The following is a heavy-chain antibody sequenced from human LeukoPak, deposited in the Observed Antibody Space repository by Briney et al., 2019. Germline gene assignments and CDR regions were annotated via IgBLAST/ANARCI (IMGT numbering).Heavy chain of an antibody. V-gene: IGHV4-59*01. CDR2: VFYTGGT. CDR1: GFTFSNYA. D-gene: IGHD6-6*01. J-gene: IGHJ5*02. CDR3: ARDRGSSSVWFNP. Sequence: GSLRLSCAASGFTFSNYAMSWIRQPPGKGLEWIGYVFYTGGTNYNPSLKSRVTISVDTSKNQFSLKLNSVTAADTAVYYCARDRGSSSVWFNPWGQGTLVTVSS.